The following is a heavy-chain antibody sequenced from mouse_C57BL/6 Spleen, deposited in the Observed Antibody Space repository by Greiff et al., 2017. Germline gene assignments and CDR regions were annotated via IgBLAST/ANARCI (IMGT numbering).Heavy chain of an antibody. D-gene: IGHD1-1*01. CDR3: ARGNYYGSSFDYFDY. CDR2: FHPYNDDT. CDR1: GYTFTTYP. Sequence: VQLQQSGAELVKPGASVKMSCKASGYTFTTYPIEWMKQNHGKSLEWIGNFHPYNDDTKYNEKFKGKATLTVDKSSSTVYLELSRLTSDDSAVYYCARGNYYGSSFDYFDYWGQGTTLTVSA. V-gene: IGHV1-47*01. J-gene: IGHJ2*01.